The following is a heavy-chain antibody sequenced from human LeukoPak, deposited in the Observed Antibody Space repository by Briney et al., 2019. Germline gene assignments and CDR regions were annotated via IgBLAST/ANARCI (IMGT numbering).Heavy chain of an antibody. V-gene: IGHV4-30-2*01. Sequence: PSETLSLTCTVSGGSISSGGYYWSWIRQPPGKGLGWIGYIYHSGSTYYNPSLKSRVTISVDRSKNQFSLKLSSVTAADTAVYYCASQTYSGWYYFDYWGQGTLVTVSS. CDR3: ASQTYSGWYYFDY. CDR1: GGSISSGGYY. J-gene: IGHJ4*02. CDR2: IYHSGST. D-gene: IGHD6-19*01.